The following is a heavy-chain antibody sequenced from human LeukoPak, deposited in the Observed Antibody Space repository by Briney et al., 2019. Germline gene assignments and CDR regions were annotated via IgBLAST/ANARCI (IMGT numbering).Heavy chain of an antibody. J-gene: IGHJ6*03. CDR1: GYSISSGYY. V-gene: IGHV4-38-2*01. Sequence: SETLSLTCAVSGYSISSGYYWGWIRQPPGKGLECIGSIYHSGSTYYNPSLKSRVTISVDTAKNQFSLKLSSVTAADTAVYYCARHPTTAGRSYYYYYMDVWGKGTTVTVSS. CDR2: IYHSGST. D-gene: IGHD1-14*01. CDR3: ARHPTTAGRSYYYYYMDV.